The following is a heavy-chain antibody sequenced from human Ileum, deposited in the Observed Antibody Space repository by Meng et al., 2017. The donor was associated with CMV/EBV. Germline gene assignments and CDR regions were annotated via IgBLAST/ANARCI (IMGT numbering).Heavy chain of an antibody. J-gene: IGHJ4*02. V-gene: IGHV4-59*01. CDR3: ARDRGKQGGLDY. CDR2: IHNTGRT. Sequence: SETLSLTCTVSGGSIDTYYWSWIRQPPGKGLEWIGYIHNTGRTNYNPSLKSRVSISVDTSRNQFSMRLRSVTSADTAIYYCARDRGKQGGLDYWGQGTLVTVSS. D-gene: IGHD3-16*01. CDR1: GGSIDTYY.